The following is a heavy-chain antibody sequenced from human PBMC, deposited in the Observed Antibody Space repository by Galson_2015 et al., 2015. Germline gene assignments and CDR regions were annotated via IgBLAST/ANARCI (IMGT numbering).Heavy chain of an antibody. CDR2: IGTAGDT. CDR3: ARVSGNYEYFDL. V-gene: IGHV3-13*01. J-gene: IGHJ2*01. D-gene: IGHD4-11*01. Sequence: SLRLSCAASGFTFSSYDMHWVRHATGKGLEWVSAIGTAGDTYYPGSVKGRFTISRENAKNSLYLQMNSLRAGDTAVYYCARVSGNYEYFDLWGRGTLVTVSS. CDR1: GFTFSSYD.